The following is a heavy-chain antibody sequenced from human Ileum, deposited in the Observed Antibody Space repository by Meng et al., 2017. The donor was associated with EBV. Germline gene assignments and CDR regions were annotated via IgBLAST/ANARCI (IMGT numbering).Heavy chain of an antibody. Sequence: VLLRGPLAVVFNPSGALSLPSACFGGSISSSNWWSWVRQPPGKGLEWIGKIYHSGITIYNPSLKSRVTMSVDNSKNQFSLKLNSMTAADTAVYYCARDPTGGEDHQRVWGQGTLVTVSS. J-gene: IGHJ4*02. D-gene: IGHD1-14*01. V-gene: IGHV4-4*02. CDR3: ARDPTGGEDHQRV. CDR1: GGSISSSNW. CDR2: IYHSGIT.